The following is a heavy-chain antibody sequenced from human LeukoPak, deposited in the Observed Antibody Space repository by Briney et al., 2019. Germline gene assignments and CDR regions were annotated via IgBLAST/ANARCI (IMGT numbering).Heavy chain of an antibody. CDR1: GGTFISYA. CDR2: IIPIFGTA. D-gene: IGHD1-26*01. CDR3: ARDLCIVGAIRRCYFDY. Sequence: ASVKVSCKASGGTFISYAISWVRQAPGQGLEWMGGIIPIFGTANYAQKFQGRVTITADESTSTAYMELNSLRSEDTAVYYCARDLCIVGAIRRCYFDYWGQGTLVTVSS. J-gene: IGHJ4*02. V-gene: IGHV1-69*13.